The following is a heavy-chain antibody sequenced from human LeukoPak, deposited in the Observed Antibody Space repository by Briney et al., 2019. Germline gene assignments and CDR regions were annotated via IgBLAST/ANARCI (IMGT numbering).Heavy chain of an antibody. D-gene: IGHD3-10*01. CDR2: IYYSGST. V-gene: IGHV4-59*08. J-gene: IGHJ4*02. Sequence: PSETLSLTCTVSGGSISSYYWSWIRQPPGKGLEWIGYIYYSGSTNCNPFLKSRVTISVDTSKNQFSLKLSSVTAADTAVYYCARSGITYYYGSGSYSFDYWGQGTLVTVSS. CDR1: GGSISSYY. CDR3: ARSGITYYYGSGSYSFDY.